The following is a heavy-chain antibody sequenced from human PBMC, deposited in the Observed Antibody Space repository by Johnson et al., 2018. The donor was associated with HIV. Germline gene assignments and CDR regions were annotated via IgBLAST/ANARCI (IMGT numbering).Heavy chain of an antibody. D-gene: IGHD1-14*01. CDR1: GFTFDDYA. J-gene: IGHJ3*02. Sequence: VQLVESGGGLVQPGRSLRLSCAASGFTFDDYAMHWVRQAPGKGLEWVSGISWNSGSIGYADSVKGRFTISRDNAKNSLYLQMNSLRAEDTALYYCARDPDLDAFDIWGQGTMVTVSS. CDR3: ARDPDLDAFDI. CDR2: ISWNSGSI. V-gene: IGHV3-9*01.